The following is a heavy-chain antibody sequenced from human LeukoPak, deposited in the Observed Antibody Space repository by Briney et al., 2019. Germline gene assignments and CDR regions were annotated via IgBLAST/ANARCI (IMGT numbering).Heavy chain of an antibody. D-gene: IGHD2-15*01. CDR3: ARETCSGGSCYSGEFNWFDP. V-gene: IGHV1-69*04. CDR1: GGTFSSYA. CDR2: VIPILGIA. Sequence: ASVKVSCKASGGTFSSYAISWVRQAPGQGLEWMGRVIPILGIANYAQEFQGRVTITADKSTSTAYMELSSLRSEDTAVYYCARETCSGGSCYSGEFNWFDPWGQGTLVTVSS. J-gene: IGHJ5*02.